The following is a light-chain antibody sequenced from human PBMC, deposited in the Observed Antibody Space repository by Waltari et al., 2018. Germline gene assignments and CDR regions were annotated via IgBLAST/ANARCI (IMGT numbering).Light chain of an antibody. J-gene: IGLJ1*01. CDR1: SSDVGGYNY. V-gene: IGLV2-14*01. Sequence: QSALTQPASVSGSPGQPITISCTGTSSDVGGYNYVSWYQQHPGKAPKLMIYEVTNRPSGISSRFSGSKSGNTASLTISGLQAEDEADYYCSSYTSRSISWVFGTGTKVTVL. CDR3: SSYTSRSISWV. CDR2: EVT.